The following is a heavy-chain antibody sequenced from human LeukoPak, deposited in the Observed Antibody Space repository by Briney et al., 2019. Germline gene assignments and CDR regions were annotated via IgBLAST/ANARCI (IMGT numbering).Heavy chain of an antibody. J-gene: IGHJ5*02. CDR1: GGSFSGYY. V-gene: IGHV4-34*01. D-gene: IGHD6-13*01. CDR3: ARVSSSWLAPANWFDP. Sequence: KPSETLSLTCAVYGGSFSGYYWSWIRQPPGKGLEWIGEINHSGSTNYNPSLKSRVTISVDTSKNQFSLKLSSVTAADTAVYYCARVSSSWLAPANWFDPWGQGTLVTVSS. CDR2: INHSGST.